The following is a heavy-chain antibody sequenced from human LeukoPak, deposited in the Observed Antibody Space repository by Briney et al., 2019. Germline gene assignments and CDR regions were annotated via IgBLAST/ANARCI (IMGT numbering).Heavy chain of an antibody. V-gene: IGHV3-7*01. CDR3: ARDLELPNYYYYYGMDV. CDR1: GFTFRSYW. Sequence: GGSLRLSCAASGFTFRSYWLTWVRQAPGKGLEWVANIKQDGSEKNYVDSVKGRFTISRDNAKNSLYLQMNSLRAEDTAVYYCARDLELPNYYYYYGMDVRGQGTTVTVSS. CDR2: IKQDGSEK. J-gene: IGHJ6*02. D-gene: IGHD1-7*01.